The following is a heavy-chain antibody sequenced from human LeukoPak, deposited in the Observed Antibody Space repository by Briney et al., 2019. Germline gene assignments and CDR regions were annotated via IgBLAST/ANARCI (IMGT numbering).Heavy chain of an antibody. CDR3: ARGPTGAPRRSYFDY. D-gene: IGHD3-10*01. CDR1: GGTFSSYA. Sequence: GSSVKVSCKASGGTFSSYAISWVRQAPGQGLEWMGGIIPIFGTANYAQNFQGRVTITTDESTSTAYMELSSLRSEDTAVYYCARGPTGAPRRSYFDYWGQGTLVNVSS. V-gene: IGHV1-69*05. CDR2: IIPIFGTA. J-gene: IGHJ4*02.